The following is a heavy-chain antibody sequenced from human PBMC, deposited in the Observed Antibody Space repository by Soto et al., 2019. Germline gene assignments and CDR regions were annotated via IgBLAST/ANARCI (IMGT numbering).Heavy chain of an antibody. CDR3: ARDLGSSGPTFDP. CDR2: IYHSGST. V-gene: IGHV4-4*02. Sequence: SETLSLTCAVSGGSISSSNWWSWVRQPPGKGLEWIGEIYHSGSTNYNPSLKSRVTISVDKSKNQFSLKLSSVTAADTAVYYCARDLGSSGPTFDPWGQRTLVTVSS. CDR1: GGSISSSNW. J-gene: IGHJ5*02. D-gene: IGHD6-19*01.